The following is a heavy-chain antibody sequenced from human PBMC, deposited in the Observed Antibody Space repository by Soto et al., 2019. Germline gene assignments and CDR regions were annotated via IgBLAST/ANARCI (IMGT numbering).Heavy chain of an antibody. CDR3: ARARGYYYDSSGYPTFDY. J-gene: IGHJ4*02. Sequence: EVQLVESGGGLVQPGGSLRLSCAASGFTFSSYDMHWVRQATGKGLEWVSAIGTAGDTYYPGSVKGRFTISRENAKNSXXLQMNSLRAGDTAVYYCARARGYYYDSSGYPTFDYWGQGTLVTVSS. D-gene: IGHD3-22*01. V-gene: IGHV3-13*04. CDR2: IGTAGDT. CDR1: GFTFSSYD.